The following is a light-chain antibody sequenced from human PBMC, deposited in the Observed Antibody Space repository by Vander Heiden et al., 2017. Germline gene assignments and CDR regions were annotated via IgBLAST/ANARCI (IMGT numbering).Light chain of an antibody. J-gene: IGKJ3*01. CDR2: DAS. CDR3: QQYDNLHPWVFT. V-gene: IGKV1-33*01. CDR1: QDISNY. Sequence: DIQMTQSPSSLSASVGDRVTITCQASQDISNYLNWYQQKPGKAPKLLIYDASNLETGVPSRFSGSGSGTDFTFTISSLQPEDIATYYCQQYDNLHPWVFTFGHGTKVDIK.